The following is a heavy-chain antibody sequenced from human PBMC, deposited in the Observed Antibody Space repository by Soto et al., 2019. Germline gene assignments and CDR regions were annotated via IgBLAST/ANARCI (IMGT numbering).Heavy chain of an antibody. J-gene: IGHJ6*03. V-gene: IGHV4-34*01. CDR2: INHSGST. CDR3: ARGPSTTFYSSRYYYMDV. D-gene: IGHD4-4*01. CDR1: GGSFSGYY. Sequence: QVQLQQWGAGLLKPSETLSLTCAVYGGSFSGYYWSWIRQPPGKGLEWIGEINHSGSTNYNPSLKRRVTISVDTSKNQFSLKLSSVTAADTAVYYCARGPSTTFYSSRYYYMDVWGKGTTVTVSS.